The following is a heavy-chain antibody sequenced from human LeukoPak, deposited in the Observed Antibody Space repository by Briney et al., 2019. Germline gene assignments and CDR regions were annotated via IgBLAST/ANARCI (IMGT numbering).Heavy chain of an antibody. Sequence: ASVKVSCKASGYTFTGYYMHWVRQAPGQGLEWMGWIYPNSGGTNYAQKFQGRVTVTRDTSISTAYMELSSLRSEDTAVYYCARDPPVGATSYYFDYWGQGTLVTVSS. J-gene: IGHJ4*02. V-gene: IGHV1-2*02. CDR2: IYPNSGGT. D-gene: IGHD1-26*01. CDR1: GYTFTGYY. CDR3: ARDPPVGATSYYFDY.